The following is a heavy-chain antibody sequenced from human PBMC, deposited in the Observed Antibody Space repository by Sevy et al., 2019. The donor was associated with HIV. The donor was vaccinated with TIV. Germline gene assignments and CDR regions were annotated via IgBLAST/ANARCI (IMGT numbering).Heavy chain of an antibody. CDR1: GFAFDDSV. V-gene: IGHV3-9*01. CDR3: AKMNY. Sequence: GGSLRLSCEASGFAFDDSVMHWVRQAPGKGLEWVAGISWDSARIAYADSMEGRFTISRDNAKNSLYLQMNSLRTEDTALYYCAKMNYWGQGTLVTVSS. J-gene: IGHJ4*02. CDR2: ISWDSARI.